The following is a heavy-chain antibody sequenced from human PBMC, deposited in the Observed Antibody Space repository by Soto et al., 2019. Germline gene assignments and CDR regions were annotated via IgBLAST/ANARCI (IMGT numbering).Heavy chain of an antibody. Sequence: ASVKVSCTASGYNFTIHNIQWVRQAPGQSLEWMGWINADNGNTKYSQRFQGRVTITRDTSASTAYMELSSLTSEDTAVYYCARVVCGSDNCYLIDFWGQGTLVTVPQ. D-gene: IGHD2-15*01. CDR3: ARVVCGSDNCYLIDF. CDR2: INADNGNT. J-gene: IGHJ4*02. CDR1: GYNFTIHN. V-gene: IGHV1-3*01.